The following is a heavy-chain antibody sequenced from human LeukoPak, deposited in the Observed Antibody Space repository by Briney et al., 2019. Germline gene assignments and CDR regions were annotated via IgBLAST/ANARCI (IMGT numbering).Heavy chain of an antibody. CDR2: IYHSGST. Sequence: SGTLSLTCAVSGGSISSSNWWSWVRQPPGKGLEWIGEIYHSGSTNYNPSLKSRVTISVDKSKNQFSLKLSSVTAADTAVYYCARRFYRDYYYGMDVWGQGTTVTVSS. V-gene: IGHV4-4*02. D-gene: IGHD2/OR15-2a*01. CDR1: GGSISSSNW. CDR3: ARRFYRDYYYGMDV. J-gene: IGHJ6*02.